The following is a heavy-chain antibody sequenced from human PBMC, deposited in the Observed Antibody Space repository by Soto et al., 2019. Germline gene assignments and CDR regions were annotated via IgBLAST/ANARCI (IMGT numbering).Heavy chain of an antibody. CDR2: IYFTGNT. V-gene: IGHV4-39*01. Sequence: PWETLSLTCTASGGSITSSSHFWGWVRQPPGKGLEWIGTIYFTGNTYYTPSLKSRLTMSIDTSKNEFSLRLNSVTAADTAVYYCAGQTFTIAAASYGRSNWFDPWGPGTLVTVSS. D-gene: IGHD6-25*01. J-gene: IGHJ5*02. CDR1: GGSITSSSHF. CDR3: AGQTFTIAAASYGRSNWFDP.